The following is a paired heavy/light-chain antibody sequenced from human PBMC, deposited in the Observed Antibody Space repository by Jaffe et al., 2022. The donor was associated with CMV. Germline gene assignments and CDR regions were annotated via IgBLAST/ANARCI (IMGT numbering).Heavy chain of an antibody. CDR3: ARGLTTVSVWASPAPKTSKPHAFHS. V-gene: IGHV4-31*03. D-gene: IGHD4-17*01. J-gene: IGHJ4*02. Sequence: QVTLQESGPGLVRPSQTVSLSCTVSGGSINRGDNYWTWIRHLPGTGLEWIAYISHTGGTAYNPSLKSRVAISIDTSANQFSLSLSSVTAADTAVYYCARGLTTVSVWASPAPKTSKPHAFHSWGQGILVTVSS. CDR1: GGSINRGDNY. CDR2: ISHTGGT.
Light chain of an antibody. CDR3: QQRTDWPPEYT. CDR2: EAS. Sequence: VLTQSPATLPLSPGDRATLSCRASQSVGTNLAWYQHRPGQAPRVLIYEASKRATGIPARFSGRGSGTDFTLIISSLEPEDFATYYCQQRTDWPPEYTFGQGTKVEI. V-gene: IGKV3-11*01. J-gene: IGKJ2*01. CDR1: QSVGTN.